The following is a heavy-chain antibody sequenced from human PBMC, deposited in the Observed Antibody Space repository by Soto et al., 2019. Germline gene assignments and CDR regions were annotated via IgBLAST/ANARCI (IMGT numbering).Heavy chain of an antibody. D-gene: IGHD5-18*01. CDR2: IIPMFGTA. CDR3: SSGIQLWLRRINNGYSG. J-gene: IGHJ4*02. Sequence: QVQLVQSGAEVKKPESSVKVSCKAPGGTFSTYAISWVRQAPGQGLEWMGGIIPMFGTANYPQRFQDRFTITTDEHTNTVYLGLSSLRSEDTSVYFCSSGIQLWLRRINNGYSGWGQGTLVTVSS. V-gene: IGHV1-69*05. CDR1: GGTFSTYA.